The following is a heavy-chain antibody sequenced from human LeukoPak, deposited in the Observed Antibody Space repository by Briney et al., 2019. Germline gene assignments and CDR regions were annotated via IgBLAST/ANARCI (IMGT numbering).Heavy chain of an antibody. D-gene: IGHD3-3*01. CDR1: GGSFSGYY. CDR2: INHSGST. Sequence: SETLSLTCAVYGGSFSGYYWSWIRQPPGKGLEWIGEINHSGSTNYNPSLKSRVTISVDTSKNQFSLKLSSVTAADTAVYYCARLDRSRSNDYWGQGTLVTVSS. V-gene: IGHV4-34*01. J-gene: IGHJ4*02. CDR3: ARLDRSRSNDY.